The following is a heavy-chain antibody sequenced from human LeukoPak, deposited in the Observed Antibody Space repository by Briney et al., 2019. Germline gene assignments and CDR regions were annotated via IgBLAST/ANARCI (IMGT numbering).Heavy chain of an antibody. J-gene: IGHJ4*02. D-gene: IGHD3-3*02. CDR1: GYTFTVYY. CDR3: ARDPFLGLALFDH. Sequence: ASVKVSFKASGYTFTVYYMHWVRQAPGQGLEWMGWINPNSGGTNYAQKFQGRVTTTRDTSISTAYMELSRLRSDDTAVYYCARDPFLGLALFDHWGQGTLVTVSS. CDR2: INPNSGGT. V-gene: IGHV1-2*02.